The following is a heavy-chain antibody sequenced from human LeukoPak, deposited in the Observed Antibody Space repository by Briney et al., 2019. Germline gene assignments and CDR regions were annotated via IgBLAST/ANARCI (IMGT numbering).Heavy chain of an antibody. CDR2: IYSGGST. CDR3: VRGAYSSSWLNFDY. CDR1: GFTVSSNY. Sequence: GGSLRLSCAASGFTVSSNYMSWVRQAPGKGLEWVSVIYSGGSTYYADSVKGRFTVSRDNSKNTLYLQMNSLRAEDTAVYYCVRGAYSSSWLNFDYWGQGTLVTVSS. J-gene: IGHJ4*02. D-gene: IGHD6-13*01. V-gene: IGHV3-66*02.